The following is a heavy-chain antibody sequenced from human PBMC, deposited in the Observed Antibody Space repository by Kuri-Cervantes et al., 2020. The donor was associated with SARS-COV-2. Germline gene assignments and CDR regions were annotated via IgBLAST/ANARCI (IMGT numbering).Heavy chain of an antibody. D-gene: IGHD2-21*01. CDR3: AKDRVGVQDF. J-gene: IGHJ4*02. V-gene: IGHV3-30*18. Sequence: LSLTCAASGFNFSRTDMHWVRQAPGKGLEWVAVISHDGKNKKCIASGKGRFTISRDNSQNTLYLHVKSLRSEDTAMYYCAKDRVGVQDFWGQGTLVTVSS. CDR2: ISHDGKNK. CDR1: GFNFSRTD.